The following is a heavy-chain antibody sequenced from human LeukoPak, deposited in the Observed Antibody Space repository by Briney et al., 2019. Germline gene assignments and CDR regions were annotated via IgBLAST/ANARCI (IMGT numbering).Heavy chain of an antibody. CDR1: GFTFGSYA. D-gene: IGHD4-17*01. CDR2: ISSSGASK. CDR3: ATRRPYGDPTYFDY. Sequence: GGSLRLSCAASGFTFGSYAMGWVRQAPGKGLEWVSAISSSGASKYYADSVKGRFTISRDNSKNTLYLQMNSLRAEDTAVYYCATRRPYGDPTYFDYWGQGTLVTVSS. V-gene: IGHV3-23*01. J-gene: IGHJ4*02.